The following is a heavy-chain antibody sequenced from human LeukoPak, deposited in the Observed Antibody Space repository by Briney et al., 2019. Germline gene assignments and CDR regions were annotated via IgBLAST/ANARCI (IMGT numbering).Heavy chain of an antibody. CDR1: GGSISSYY. J-gene: IGHJ4*02. V-gene: IGHV4-59*01. D-gene: IGHD3-3*01. Sequence: PSETLSLTCTVSGGSISSYYWSWIRQPPGKGLEWIGYIYYSGSTNYSPSLKSRVTISADTSKNQFSLKLSSVTAADTAVYYCARNYDFWSGVLGYWGQGTLVTVSS. CDR3: ARNYDFWSGVLGY. CDR2: IYYSGST.